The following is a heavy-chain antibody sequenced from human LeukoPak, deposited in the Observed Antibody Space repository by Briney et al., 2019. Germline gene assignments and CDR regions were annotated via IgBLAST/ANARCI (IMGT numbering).Heavy chain of an antibody. Sequence: PGGSLRVSCAASGFTFINYGMQWVRQAPGKGLEWVALIRKDGITKFYADAVKGRFTISRDNSKNTLYLQMNSLRPEDTAVYYCAKDHRYCSGGSCYGADYWGQGTLVTVSS. J-gene: IGHJ4*02. D-gene: IGHD2-15*01. V-gene: IGHV3-30*02. CDR1: GFTFINYG. CDR2: IRKDGITK. CDR3: AKDHRYCSGGSCYGADY.